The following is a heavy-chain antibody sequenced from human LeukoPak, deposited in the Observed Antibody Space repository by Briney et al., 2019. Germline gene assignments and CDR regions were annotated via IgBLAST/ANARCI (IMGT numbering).Heavy chain of an antibody. J-gene: IGHJ4*02. V-gene: IGHV3-7*05. CDR2: NRQDGKEK. CDR1: GFTFSTYW. D-gene: IGHD3-22*01. CDR3: ARQYRDVSGYQCDFDY. Sequence: GSLRLSCAASGFTFSTYWMSWVRQAPGKGLEWVANNRQDGKEKKCVDSVKGRFTISRDNAKNSLYLQMNSLRAEDTAVYYCARQYRDVSGYQCDFDYWGQGTLVTVSS.